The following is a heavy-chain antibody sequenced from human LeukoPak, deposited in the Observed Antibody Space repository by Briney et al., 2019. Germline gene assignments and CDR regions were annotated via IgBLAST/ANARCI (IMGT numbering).Heavy chain of an antibody. D-gene: IGHD3-3*02. Sequence: SETLSLTCAVYGGSFSGYYWSWIRQPPGKGLEWIGEINHNGSTNYNPSLKSRVTISVDTSKNQFSLKLSSVTAADTAVYYCARGVAGLAFFDYWGQGTLVTVSS. CDR3: ARGVAGLAFFDY. CDR2: INHNGST. V-gene: IGHV4-34*01. CDR1: GGSFSGYY. J-gene: IGHJ4*02.